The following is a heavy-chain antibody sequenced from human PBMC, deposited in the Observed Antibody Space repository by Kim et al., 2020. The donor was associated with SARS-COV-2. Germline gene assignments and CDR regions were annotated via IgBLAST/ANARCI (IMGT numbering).Heavy chain of an antibody. CDR3: ATAYCGGDCYSVLDAFDI. CDR1: GFTFSSYS. Sequence: GGSLRLSCAASGFTFSSYSMNWVRQAPGKGLEWVSSISSSSSYIYYADSVKGRFTISRDNAKNSLYLQMNSLRAEDTAVYYCATAYCGGDCYSVLDAFDIGGQGTMVPVSS. V-gene: IGHV3-21*01. CDR2: ISSSSSYI. D-gene: IGHD2-21*02. J-gene: IGHJ3*02.